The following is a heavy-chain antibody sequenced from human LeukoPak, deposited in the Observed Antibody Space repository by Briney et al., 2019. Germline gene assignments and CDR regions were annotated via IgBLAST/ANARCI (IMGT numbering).Heavy chain of an antibody. V-gene: IGHV1-8*02. J-gene: IGHJ6*03. CDR3: ARVRNYDILTGYLAGYYYYMDV. Sequence: ASVKVSCKASGYTFTSYDINWVRQATGQGLEWMGWMNPNSGDTGYAQKFQGRVTMTRNTSISTAYMELSSLRSEDTAVYYCARVRNYDILTGYLAGYYYYMDVWGKGTTVTISS. CDR1: GYTFTSYD. D-gene: IGHD3-9*01. CDR2: MNPNSGDT.